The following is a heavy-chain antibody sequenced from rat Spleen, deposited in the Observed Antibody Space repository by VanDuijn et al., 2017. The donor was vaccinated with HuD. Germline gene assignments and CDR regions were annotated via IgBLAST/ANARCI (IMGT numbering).Heavy chain of an antibody. Sequence: EVQLVESGGGLVQPGGSLILSCAASGFSFSDYNMAWVRQAPKKGLEWVATIFYDGSRAYYRDSVKGRFTVSRDNAKSTLSLQMDSLKSEDTATYYCKTQGIIRIPLFDYWGRGVMVTVSS. CDR3: KTQGIIRIPLFDY. J-gene: IGHJ2*01. CDR1: GFSFSDYN. CDR2: IFYDGSRA. V-gene: IGHV5S10*01. D-gene: IGHD4-3*01.